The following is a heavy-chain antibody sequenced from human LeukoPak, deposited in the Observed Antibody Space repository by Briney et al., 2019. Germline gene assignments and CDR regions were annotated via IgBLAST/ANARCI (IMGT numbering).Heavy chain of an antibody. CDR3: AREFAD. J-gene: IGHJ4*02. V-gene: IGHV3-21*01. D-gene: IGHD3-10*01. Sequence: GGPLRLSCVVSGFTFSTYTMNWVRQAPGKGLEWVSSISRSSGSSSYIYYADSVKGRFTISRDNAKNSVYLQMNSLRPEDTAVYYCAREFADWGQGTLVTVSS. CDR2: ISRSSGSSSYI. CDR1: GFTFSTYT.